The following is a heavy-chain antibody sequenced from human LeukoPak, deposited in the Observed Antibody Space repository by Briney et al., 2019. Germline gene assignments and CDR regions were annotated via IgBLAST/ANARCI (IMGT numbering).Heavy chain of an antibody. CDR2: INPNSGGT. V-gene: IGHV1-2*04. Sequence: ASVKVSRKASGYTFTSYDINWVRQATGQGLEWMGWINPNSGGTNYAQKFQGWVTMTRDTSISTAYMELSRLRSDDTAVYYCARSPDYYDSSGEFDYWGQGTLVTVSS. CDR1: GYTFTSYD. D-gene: IGHD3-22*01. J-gene: IGHJ4*02. CDR3: ARSPDYYDSSGEFDY.